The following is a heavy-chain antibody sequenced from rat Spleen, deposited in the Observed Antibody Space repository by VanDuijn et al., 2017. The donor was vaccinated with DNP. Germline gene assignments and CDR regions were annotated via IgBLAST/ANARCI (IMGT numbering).Heavy chain of an antibody. J-gene: IGHJ2*01. CDR3: ARRKNYGLSYYFDY. CDR2: MSPTTRSS. V-gene: IGHV5-25*01. D-gene: IGHD1-6*01. Sequence: EVQLVESGGGLVQPGRSMKLSCAASGFSFSDYYMAWVRQAPTKGLEWVACMSPTTRSSYYRDSVRGRFTVSRDNAKTSLYLQMDSLRSEDTATYYCARRKNYGLSYYFDYWGQGVMVTVSS. CDR1: GFSFSDYY.